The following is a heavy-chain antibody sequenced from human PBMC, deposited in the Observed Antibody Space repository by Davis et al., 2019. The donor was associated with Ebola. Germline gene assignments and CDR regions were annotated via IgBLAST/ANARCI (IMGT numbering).Heavy chain of an antibody. CDR1: GFTFSSSG. CDR3: AKDGVLSGWGNWLDP. J-gene: IGHJ5*02. CDR2: IRYDASIK. Sequence: GESLKISCATSGFTFSSSGMHWVRQAPGKGLEWVAFIRYDASIKYYADSVKGRFTISRDNSKNTLYLQMNSLRSEDTAVYYCAKDGVLSGWGNWLDPWGQGTLVTVSP. D-gene: IGHD6-25*01. V-gene: IGHV3-30*02.